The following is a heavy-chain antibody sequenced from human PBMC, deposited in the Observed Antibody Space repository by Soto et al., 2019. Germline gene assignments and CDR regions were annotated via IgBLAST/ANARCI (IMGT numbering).Heavy chain of an antibody. Sequence: HPGGSLRLSCAASGFTFSSYAMSWVRQAPGKGLEWVSTISGSGGSTYYADSVKGRFTISRDNSKNTLYLQMNSLRAEDTAVYYCAKAGPYCSSTSCPTYGMDVWGQGTTVTVSS. V-gene: IGHV3-23*01. CDR3: AKAGPYCSSTSCPTYGMDV. J-gene: IGHJ6*02. CDR1: GFTFSSYA. CDR2: ISGSGGST. D-gene: IGHD2-2*01.